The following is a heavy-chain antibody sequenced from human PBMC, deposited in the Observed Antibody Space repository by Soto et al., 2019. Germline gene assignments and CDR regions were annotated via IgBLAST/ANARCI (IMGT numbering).Heavy chain of an antibody. CDR2: IYYSGST. D-gene: IGHD3-10*01. Sequence: QVQLQESGPGLVKPSETLSLTCTVSGGSISSYYWSWIRQPPGKGLEWIGYIYYSGSTNYNPSLRGRVTISVDTSKNQFSLKLSSVTAADTAVYYCARDRDFDYWGQGTLVTVSS. CDR1: GGSISSYY. J-gene: IGHJ4*02. V-gene: IGHV4-59*01. CDR3: ARDRDFDY.